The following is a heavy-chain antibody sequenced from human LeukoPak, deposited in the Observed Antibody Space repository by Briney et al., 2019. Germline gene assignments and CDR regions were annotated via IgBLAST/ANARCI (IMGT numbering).Heavy chain of an antibody. CDR2: IWYDGSNK. CDR1: GFTFSSYG. D-gene: IGHD6-13*01. Sequence: GRSLRLSCAASGFTFSSYGMDWVRQAPGKGLEWVAVIWYDGSNKYYADSVKGRFTISRDNSKNTLYLQMNSLRAEDTAVYYCARDAISIAAAVGALLDVWGKGTTVTVSS. CDR3: ARDAISIAAAVGALLDV. J-gene: IGHJ6*04. V-gene: IGHV3-33*01.